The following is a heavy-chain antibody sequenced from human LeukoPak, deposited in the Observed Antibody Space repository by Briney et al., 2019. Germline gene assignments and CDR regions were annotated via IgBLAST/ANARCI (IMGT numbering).Heavy chain of an antibody. CDR1: GYSISSGYY. CDR2: IYHSGSS. Sequence: ASETLSLTCTVSGYSISSGYYWGWIRQAPGKGLEWIGIIYHSGSSYYNPSLKSRVTISVDTSNNQFSLKLRSVTAADTAVYFCARDGIVVIPSTAHDGFDIWGQGTMVTVSS. CDR3: ARDGIVVIPSTAHDGFDI. J-gene: IGHJ3*02. V-gene: IGHV4-38-2*02. D-gene: IGHD2-2*01.